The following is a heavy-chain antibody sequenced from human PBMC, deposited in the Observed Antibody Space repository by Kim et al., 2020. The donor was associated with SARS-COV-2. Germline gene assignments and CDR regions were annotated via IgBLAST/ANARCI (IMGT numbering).Heavy chain of an antibody. CDR3: ARGAVAGGAWYFDL. D-gene: IGHD6-19*01. V-gene: IGHV4-34*01. Sequence: NPSLKSRVTISVDTSKNQFSLKLSSVTAADTAVYYCARGAVAGGAWYFDLWGRGTLVTVSS. J-gene: IGHJ2*01.